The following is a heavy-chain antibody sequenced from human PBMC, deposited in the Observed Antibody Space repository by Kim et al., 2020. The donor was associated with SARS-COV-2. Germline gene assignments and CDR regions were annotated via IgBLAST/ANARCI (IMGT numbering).Heavy chain of an antibody. CDR3: ARDYYDSSGYSYGGGDY. V-gene: IGHV1-3*01. D-gene: IGHD3-22*01. CDR2: INAGNGNT. J-gene: IGHJ4*02. Sequence: ASVKVSCKASGYTFTSYAMHWVRQAPGQRLEWMGWINAGNGNTKYSQKFQGRVTITRDTSASTAYMELSSLRSEDTAVYYCARDYYDSSGYSYGGGDYWGQGTLVTVSS. CDR1: GYTFTSYA.